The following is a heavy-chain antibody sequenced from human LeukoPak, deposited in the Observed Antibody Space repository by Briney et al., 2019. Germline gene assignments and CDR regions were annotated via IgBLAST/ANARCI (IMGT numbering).Heavy chain of an antibody. J-gene: IGHJ4*02. V-gene: IGHV1-69*04. D-gene: IGHD6-13*01. CDR3: ASTRGSSAAVYFDH. CDR1: GGTFSSYA. CDR2: IIPILGIA. Sequence: SVKVSCKASGGTFSSYAISWVRQAPGQGLEWMGRIIPILGIANYAQKFQGRVTITADKSTSTAYMELNSLRSEDTAVYYCASTRGSSAAVYFDHWGQGTLVTVSS.